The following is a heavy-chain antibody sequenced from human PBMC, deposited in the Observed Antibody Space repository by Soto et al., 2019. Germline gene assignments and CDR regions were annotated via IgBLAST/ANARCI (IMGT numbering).Heavy chain of an antibody. J-gene: IGHJ2*01. CDR2: IYYSGST. V-gene: IGHV4-59*08. D-gene: IGHD3-16*01. CDR3: ARGGLPGGDWYFDL. CDR1: GGSISSYY. Sequence: QVQLQESGPGLVKPSETLSLTCTVSGGSISSYYWSWIWQPPGKGLEWIGYIYYSGSTNYNPSLKSRVTISVDTSKNQFSLKLSSVTAADTAVYYCARGGLPGGDWYFDLWGRGTLVTVSS.